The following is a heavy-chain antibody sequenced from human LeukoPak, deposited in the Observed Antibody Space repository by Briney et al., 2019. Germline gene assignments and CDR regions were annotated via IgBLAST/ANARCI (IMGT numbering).Heavy chain of an antibody. CDR1: GFTFSSSL. CDR3: ARDPLDH. Sequence: GGSPRHSRAVAGFTFSSSLTSGVRQTPGKGLEWVANIEQDGSEEYYVDSVKGRFTISRDNAKNSLYFQMNSLRPEDTAVYYCARDPLDHWGQGALVTVSS. V-gene: IGHV3-7*05. CDR2: IEQDGSEE. J-gene: IGHJ5*02.